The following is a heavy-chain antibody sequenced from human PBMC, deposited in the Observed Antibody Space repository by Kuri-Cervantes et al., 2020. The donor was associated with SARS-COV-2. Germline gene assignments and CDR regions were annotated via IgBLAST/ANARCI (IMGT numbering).Heavy chain of an antibody. Sequence: SQTLSLTCAVYGGSFSGYYWSWIRQPAGKGLEWIGRIYTSGSTNYNPSLKSRVTMSVDTSKNQLSLKLSSVTAADTAVYYCARDGDTAMVWGYWGQGTLVTVSS. J-gene: IGHJ4*02. CDR3: ARDGDTAMVWGY. CDR1: GGSFSGYY. D-gene: IGHD5-18*01. CDR2: IYTSGST. V-gene: IGHV4-4*07.